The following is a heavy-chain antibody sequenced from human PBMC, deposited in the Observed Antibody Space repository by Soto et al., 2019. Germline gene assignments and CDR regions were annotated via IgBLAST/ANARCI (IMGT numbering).Heavy chain of an antibody. D-gene: IGHD2-15*01. CDR3: ARDCSGGSCYPGMDV. J-gene: IGHJ6*02. CDR2: ISSSGYI. Sequence: PGGSLRLSCAASGFNFNSYTINWVRQAPGKRLEWLASISSSGYIFSTDSVRGRFTISRDNAKNSVYLQINSLRAEDTAVYLCARDCSGGSCYPGMDVWGQGTPVTLS. CDR1: GFNFNSYT. V-gene: IGHV3-21*01.